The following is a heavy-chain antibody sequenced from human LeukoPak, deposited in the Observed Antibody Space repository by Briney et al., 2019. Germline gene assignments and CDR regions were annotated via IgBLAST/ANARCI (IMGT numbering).Heavy chain of an antibody. CDR3: ARMQEGAPYHFDY. V-gene: IGHV4-30-2*01. J-gene: IGHJ4*02. Sequence: PSETLSLTCTVSGGSISSGGYYWSWIRQPPGKGLEWIGYIYHSGSTYYNPSLKSRVTISVDRSKNQFSLKLSSVTAADTAVYYCARMQEGAPYHFDYWGQGTLVTVSS. D-gene: IGHD3-16*01. CDR1: GGSISSGGYY. CDR2: IYHSGST.